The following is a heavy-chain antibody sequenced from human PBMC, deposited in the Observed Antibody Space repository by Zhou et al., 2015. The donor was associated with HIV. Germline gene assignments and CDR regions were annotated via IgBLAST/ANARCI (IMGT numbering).Heavy chain of an antibody. CDR3: ARDRGIAVAGTRAFDI. V-gene: IGHV1-69*01. D-gene: IGHD6-19*01. J-gene: IGHJ3*02. CDR1: GGTFSSYA. Sequence: QVQLVQSGAEVKKPGSSVKVSCKASGGTFSSYAIFGTANYAQKFQGRVTITADESTSTAYMELSSLRSEDTAVYYCARDRGIAVAGTRAFDIWGQGTMVTVSS. CDR2: FGTA.